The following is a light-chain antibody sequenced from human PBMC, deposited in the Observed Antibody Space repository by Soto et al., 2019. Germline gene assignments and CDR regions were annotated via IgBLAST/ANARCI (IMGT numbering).Light chain of an antibody. Sequence: EIVMTQSPLSLPVTPGEPASISCRSSQSLLHSSGNNYLDWYLQRPGQSPQLLIYLGSNRASGVPDRFGGSGAGPDFTLKISRVEAEDVGVYFCMQTLQSWTFGQGTKVEIK. J-gene: IGKJ1*01. CDR3: MQTLQSWT. V-gene: IGKV2-28*01. CDR2: LGS. CDR1: QSLLHSSGNNY.